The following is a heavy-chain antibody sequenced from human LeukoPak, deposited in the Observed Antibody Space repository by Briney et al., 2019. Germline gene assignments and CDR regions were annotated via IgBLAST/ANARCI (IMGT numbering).Heavy chain of an antibody. CDR3: AKLLIRFLEWLNNDY. CDR2: ISGSGGST. J-gene: IGHJ4*02. V-gene: IGHV3-23*01. Sequence: PGGSLRLSCAASGFTFSSYAMSWVRQAPGKGLEWVSAISGSGGSTYYADSVKGRFTISRDNSKNTLYLQMNSLRAEDTAVYYYAKLLIRFLEWLNNDYWGQGTLVTVSS. D-gene: IGHD3-3*01. CDR1: GFTFSSYA.